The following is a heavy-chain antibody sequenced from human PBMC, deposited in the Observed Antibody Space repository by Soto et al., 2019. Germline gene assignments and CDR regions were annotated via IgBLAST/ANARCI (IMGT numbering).Heavy chain of an antibody. CDR3: ARAPGGYSYYFDY. CDR2: ISYDGSNK. J-gene: IGHJ4*02. D-gene: IGHD5-18*01. Sequence: QVQLVECGGGVVQPGRSLRLSCAASGFTFSSYAMHWVRQAPGKGLEWVAVISYDGSNKYYADSVKGRFTISRDNSKNTLYLQMNSLRAEDTAVYYCARAPGGYSYYFDYWGQGTLVTVSS. CDR1: GFTFSSYA. V-gene: IGHV3-30-3*01.